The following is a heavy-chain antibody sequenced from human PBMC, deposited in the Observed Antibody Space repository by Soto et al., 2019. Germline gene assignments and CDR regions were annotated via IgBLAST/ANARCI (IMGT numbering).Heavy chain of an antibody. Sequence: GASVKVSCKASGYTFTSDDIDWVRQATGQGLEWMGWMNPNSGNTGYAQKFQGRVTMTRNTSISTAYMELSSLRSEDTAVYYCARGHRIAAAGTVVGYWGQGTLVTVS. D-gene: IGHD6-13*01. V-gene: IGHV1-8*01. J-gene: IGHJ4*02. CDR2: MNPNSGNT. CDR1: GYTFTSDD. CDR3: ARGHRIAAAGTVVGY.